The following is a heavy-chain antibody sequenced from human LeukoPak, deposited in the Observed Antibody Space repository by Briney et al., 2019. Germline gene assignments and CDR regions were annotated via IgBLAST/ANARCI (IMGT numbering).Heavy chain of an antibody. Sequence: SETLSLTCTASGGSFSSYYWSWIRQPPGKGLEWIGFIYHSGSTSYNPSLKSRVTISVDTSRNQFSLKLSSVTAADTAVYYCARGGVGSPTWVTFNFWGQGTLVTVPS. J-gene: IGHJ4*02. D-gene: IGHD3-10*01. CDR3: ARGGVGSPTWVTFNF. CDR2: IYHSGST. V-gene: IGHV4-59*01. CDR1: GGSFSSYY.